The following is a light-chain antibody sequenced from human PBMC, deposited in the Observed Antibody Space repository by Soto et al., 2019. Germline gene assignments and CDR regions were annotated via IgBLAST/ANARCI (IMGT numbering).Light chain of an antibody. V-gene: IGLV2-8*01. CDR1: SSDIGAFNS. CDR2: DIT. Sequence: QSALTQPPSACGSPGQSVTISCTRTSSDIGAFNSISWYQQDPGKAPKLIIFDITQRPSGVPDRFSGSKSANTASLTVSGLQDEDEADYHCSSHAGSNSLMVFGGGTQLTV. J-gene: IGLJ2*01. CDR3: SSHAGSNSLMV.